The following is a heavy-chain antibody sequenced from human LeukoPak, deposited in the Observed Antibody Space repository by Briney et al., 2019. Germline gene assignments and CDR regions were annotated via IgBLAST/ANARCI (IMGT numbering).Heavy chain of an antibody. Sequence: GGSLRLSCAASGLTFSSYAMSWVRQAPGQGLEWVSGISGSGDRTHDADSVKGRFTISRDNSKNTVHLQMNSLRADDTAVYYCTKAGAYRSDNHYTWFDSWGQGTLVTVSS. V-gene: IGHV3-23*01. D-gene: IGHD3-10*01. CDR3: TKAGAYRSDNHYTWFDS. J-gene: IGHJ5*01. CDR2: ISGSGDRT. CDR1: GLTFSSYA.